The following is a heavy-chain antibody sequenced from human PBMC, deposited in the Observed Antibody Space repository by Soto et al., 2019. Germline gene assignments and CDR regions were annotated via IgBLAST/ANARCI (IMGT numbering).Heavy chain of an antibody. CDR1: GFAFSGYA. D-gene: IGHD3-9*01. CDR3: ARDRTIRYFDY. V-gene: IGHV3-33*01. CDR2: IWYDGSNK. J-gene: IGHJ4*02. Sequence: QVQLVESGGGVVQPGRSLRLSCAASGFAFSGYAMHWVRQAPGKGLEWMAVIWYDGSNKYYIDSVKDRFTIARDNSKNTVYLQMNSLSADDTAVYFCARDRTIRYFDYWGQGTLVTVSS.